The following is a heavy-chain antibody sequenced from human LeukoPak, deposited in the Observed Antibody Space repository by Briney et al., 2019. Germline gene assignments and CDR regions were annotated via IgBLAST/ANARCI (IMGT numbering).Heavy chain of an antibody. CDR1: GGSITRGGYY. CDR2: ILSSGTT. CDR3: AREAWAGTLSGWLDP. V-gene: IGHV4-31*03. J-gene: IGHJ5*02. D-gene: IGHD1-7*01. Sequence: SETLALTCTVSGGSITRGGYYWSWVRQHPVKGLEWIGNILSSGTTSYNPSLRGRVTVSFDTSKNQFFLSLTSVTAADTAVYYCAREAWAGTLSGWLDPWGRGILVTVSS.